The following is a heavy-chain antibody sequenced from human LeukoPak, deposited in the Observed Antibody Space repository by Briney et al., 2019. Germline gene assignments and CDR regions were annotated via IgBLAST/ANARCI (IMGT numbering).Heavy chain of an antibody. V-gene: IGHV3-74*03. D-gene: IGHD1-26*01. CDR3: ASALGGQGGH. J-gene: IGHJ4*02. CDR2: IKNDGSST. Sequence: QPGGSLIRSCAASGFTFSTYWMHSVRQAPGKGLVWVSLIKNDGSSTTYADSVKGRFTISRDNAKNTLFLQMNSLRVDDTAIYYCASALGGQGGHWGQGTLVTVSS. CDR1: GFTFSTYW.